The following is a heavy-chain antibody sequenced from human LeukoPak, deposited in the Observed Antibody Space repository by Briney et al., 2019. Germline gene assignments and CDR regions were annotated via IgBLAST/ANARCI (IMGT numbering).Heavy chain of an antibody. CDR3: ARGMGIVAAASRGYFEY. D-gene: IGHD5-12*01. J-gene: IGHJ4*02. CDR1: GGSISSGSYY. Sequence: SETLSLTCTVSGGSISSGSYYWSWIRQPAGKGLEWIGRIYTSGSTNYNPSLKSRVTISVDTSKNQFSLKLSSVTAADTAVYYCARGMGIVAAASRGYFEYWGQGILVTVSS. CDR2: IYTSGST. V-gene: IGHV4-61*02.